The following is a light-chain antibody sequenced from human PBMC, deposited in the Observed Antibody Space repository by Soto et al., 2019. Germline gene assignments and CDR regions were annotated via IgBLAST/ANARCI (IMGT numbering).Light chain of an antibody. CDR2: DVS. J-gene: IGLJ2*01. CDR3: SSYTSSSTLV. V-gene: IGLV2-14*01. CDR1: SSDVGGYNY. Sequence: VLTQPASVSGSPGQSITISCTGTSSDVGGYNYVSWYQQHPGKAPKLMIYDVSNRPSGVSNRFSGSKSGNTASLTISGLQAEDEADYYCSSYTSSSTLVFGGGTKVTVL.